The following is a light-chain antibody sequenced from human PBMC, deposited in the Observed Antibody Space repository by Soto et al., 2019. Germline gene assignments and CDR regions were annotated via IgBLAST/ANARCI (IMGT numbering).Light chain of an antibody. CDR1: SSDVGGYDY. J-gene: IGLJ1*01. CDR2: EVT. Sequence: QSALTQPASVSGSPGQSITISCTGTSSDVGGYDYVSWYQQLPDKAPKLIVYEVTHRPSGVSNRFSGSKSGNTASLTISGLQAEDEADYYCSSLTSGSTRVFGTGTKLTVL. V-gene: IGLV2-14*01. CDR3: SSLTSGSTRV.